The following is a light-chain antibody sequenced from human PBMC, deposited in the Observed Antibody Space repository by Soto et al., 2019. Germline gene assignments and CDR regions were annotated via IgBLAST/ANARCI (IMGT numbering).Light chain of an antibody. CDR1: QSISSY. Sequence: DIKMTQSPSSLSASVGDRVTITSRASQSISSYLNWYQQKPGKAPKIMIYAASSLQSGVPSRFSGSGPGTDFTLTISSLQPEDFATYYCQQSYSTPRTFGQGTKVDIK. CDR3: QQSYSTPRT. V-gene: IGKV1-39*01. CDR2: AAS. J-gene: IGKJ1*01.